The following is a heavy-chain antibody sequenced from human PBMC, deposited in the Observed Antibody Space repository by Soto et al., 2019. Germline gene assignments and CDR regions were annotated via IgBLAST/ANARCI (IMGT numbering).Heavy chain of an antibody. Sequence: PSESLSLTCTVSGDSVSSASFYWIWIRQAPGKGLEWIGFIYFSGSTNYNPSLKSRVTMSLDTSKNQFSLKLRSVTPADTAVYFCARVNNGRNWFDPWGQGTLVTVSS. V-gene: IGHV4-61*01. CDR1: GDSVSSASFY. D-gene: IGHD2-8*01. J-gene: IGHJ5*02. CDR2: IYFSGST. CDR3: ARVNNGRNWFDP.